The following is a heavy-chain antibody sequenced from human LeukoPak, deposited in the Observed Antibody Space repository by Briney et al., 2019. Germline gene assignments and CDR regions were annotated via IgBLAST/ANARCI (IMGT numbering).Heavy chain of an antibody. CDR3: ARAVVPAAYYFDY. Sequence: SETLSLTCAVYGGSFSGYYWSWIRQPPGKGLEWIGEINHSGSTNYNPSLKSRVTISVDTSMNQFSLKLSSVTAADTAVYYCARAVVPAAYYFDYWGQGTLVTVSS. CDR2: INHSGST. J-gene: IGHJ4*02. CDR1: GGSFSGYY. D-gene: IGHD2-2*01. V-gene: IGHV4-34*01.